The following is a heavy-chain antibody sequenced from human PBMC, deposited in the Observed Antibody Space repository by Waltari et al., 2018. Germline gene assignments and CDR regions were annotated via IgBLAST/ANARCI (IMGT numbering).Heavy chain of an antibody. CDR3: SKLYPSGGY. D-gene: IGHD1-1*01. CDR1: GFTYSDFY. Sequence: EVQLVESGGGLVQPGGSLRLSCEASGFTYSDFYMHWVRQAQGKGLEWVGVIRNKAKSYTTDYGAAVKGRFTISRDSSKNTLYLQMSSLKTEDTAVYYCSKLYPSGGYWGQGVLVTVSS. V-gene: IGHV3-72*01. CDR2: IRNKAKSYTT. J-gene: IGHJ4*02.